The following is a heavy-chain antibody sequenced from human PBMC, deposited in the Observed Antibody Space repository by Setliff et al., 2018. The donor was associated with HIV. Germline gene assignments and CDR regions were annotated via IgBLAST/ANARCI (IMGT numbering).Heavy chain of an antibody. J-gene: IGHJ6*02. CDR2: INPSGGST. D-gene: IGHD3-3*01. V-gene: IGHV1-46*01. CDR1: GYTFTSYY. CDR3: ARTYSNFWSGDYYYYGMDV. Sequence: GASVKVSCKASGYTFTSYYMHWVRQAPGQGLEWMGIINPSGGSTSYAQKFQGRVTMTRDTSTSTVYMELSSLRSEDTAVYYCARTYSNFWSGDYYYYGMDVWGQGTTVTVSS.